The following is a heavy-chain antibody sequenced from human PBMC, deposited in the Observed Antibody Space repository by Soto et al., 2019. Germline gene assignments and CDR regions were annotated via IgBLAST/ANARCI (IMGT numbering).Heavy chain of an antibody. CDR2: INPNSGGT. CDR1: GYTFIAYH. J-gene: IGHJ4*02. V-gene: IGHV1-2*02. D-gene: IGHD6-19*01. Sequence: QVQLVQSGPEPKKPGASLKFSFKASGYTFIAYHIPWRQQPPGQGLEWMGWINPNSGGTNYAQEFQYRVTMTRDTSISTAYMELSRLTSDDTAMYYCAKDHGSGWYADFDYWGQGTLVTVSP. CDR3: AKDHGSGWYADFDY.